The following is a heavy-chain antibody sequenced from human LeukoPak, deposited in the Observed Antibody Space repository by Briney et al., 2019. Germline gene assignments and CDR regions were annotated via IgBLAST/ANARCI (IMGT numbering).Heavy chain of an antibody. Sequence: PSQTLSLTCTVSGGSISSGGYYWSWIRQHPGKGLEWIGYIYYSGSTYYNPSLKSRVTISVDTSKNQFSLKLSSVTAADTAVYYCARGRRYCSGGSCRQGSHGMDVWGQGTTVTVSS. CDR2: IYYSGST. V-gene: IGHV4-31*03. CDR1: GGSISSGGYY. CDR3: ARGRRYCSGGSCRQGSHGMDV. D-gene: IGHD2-15*01. J-gene: IGHJ6*02.